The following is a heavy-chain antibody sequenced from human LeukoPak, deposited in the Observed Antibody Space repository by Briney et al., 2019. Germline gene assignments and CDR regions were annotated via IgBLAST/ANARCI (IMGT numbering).Heavy chain of an antibody. CDR3: AKDASITMIVGNYGRVPSFVFDY. D-gene: IGHD3-22*01. CDR2: ISYDGSNK. Sequence: GGSLRLSCAASGFTFSSYGMHWVRQAPGKGLEWVAVISYDGSNKYYADSVKGRFTISRDNSKSTLYLQMNSLRAEDTAVYYCAKDASITMIVGNYGRVPSFVFDYWGQGTLVTVSS. CDR1: GFTFSSYG. J-gene: IGHJ4*02. V-gene: IGHV3-30*18.